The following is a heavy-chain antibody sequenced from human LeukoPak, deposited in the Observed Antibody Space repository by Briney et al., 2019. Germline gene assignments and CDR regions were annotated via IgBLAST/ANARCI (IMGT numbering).Heavy chain of an antibody. CDR2: IIPIFGTA. Sequence: GASVKVSCKASGGTFSSYAISWVRQAPGQGLEWMGGIIPIFGTANYAQKFQGRVTITADKSTSTAYMELSSLRSEDMAVYYCARAKYSSSWGTQYYFDYWGQGTLVTVSS. J-gene: IGHJ4*02. CDR1: GGTFSSYA. D-gene: IGHD6-6*01. V-gene: IGHV1-69*06. CDR3: ARAKYSSSWGTQYYFDY.